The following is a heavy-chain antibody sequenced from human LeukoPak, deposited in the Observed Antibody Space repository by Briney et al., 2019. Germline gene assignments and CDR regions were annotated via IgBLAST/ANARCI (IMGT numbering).Heavy chain of an antibody. D-gene: IGHD6-13*01. CDR3: ATTYSSSWYYAFDI. V-gene: IGHV1-18*01. J-gene: IGHJ3*02. CDR1: GYTFTSYG. CDR2: ISAYNGNT. Sequence: GASVKVSCKASGYTFTSYGISWVRQAPGQGLEWMGWISAYNGNTNYAQKLQGRVTMTTDTSTSTAYMELRSLRSDDTAVYYCATTYSSSWYYAFDIWGQGTMVTVSS.